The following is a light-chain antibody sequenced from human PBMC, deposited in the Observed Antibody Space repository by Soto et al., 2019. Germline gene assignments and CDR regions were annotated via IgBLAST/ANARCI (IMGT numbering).Light chain of an antibody. J-gene: IGKJ5*01. CDR3: QQYNTYST. Sequence: EIVLTQSPATLSSFPGDRVTLSCGASQYINTRLAWYQHRPGQAPRLLIYQTSLRATGIPARFSGSGSGTDFTLTISSLEPDDFATYYCQQYNTYSTFGQGTRLEIK. CDR1: QYINTR. CDR2: QTS. V-gene: IGKV3D-11*03.